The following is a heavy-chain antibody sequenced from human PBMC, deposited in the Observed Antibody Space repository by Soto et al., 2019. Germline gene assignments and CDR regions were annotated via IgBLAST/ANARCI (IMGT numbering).Heavy chain of an antibody. J-gene: IGHJ2*01. CDR1: GGSISSYY. CDR3: AKYGANSWYFDL. V-gene: IGHV4-39*01. Sequence: PSETLSLTCTVSGGSISSYYWGWIRQPPGKGLEWIGTISDSGSTYYNPSLKSRVTISVDTSKSQFSLKLTSVTATDTAVYYFAKYGANSWYFDLWGRGTLVTVSS. CDR2: ISDSGST. D-gene: IGHD4-17*01.